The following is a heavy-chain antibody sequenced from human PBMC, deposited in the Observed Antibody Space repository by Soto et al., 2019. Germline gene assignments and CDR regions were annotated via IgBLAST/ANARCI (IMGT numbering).Heavy chain of an antibody. V-gene: IGHV3-48*02. CDR3: ARSVEGHFDY. CDR1: GFRFNIYS. D-gene: IGHD6-19*01. Sequence: EVQLVESGGALVQPGGSLGLSGAASGFRFNIYSRNWIRKAPGKGLEWSAYMTSDTKTIKYADSVKGRFTISRDNDNNLVYLQMNSLRDEDTAVYYCARSVEGHFDYWGQGTVVTVSA. CDR2: MTSDTKTI. J-gene: IGHJ4*02.